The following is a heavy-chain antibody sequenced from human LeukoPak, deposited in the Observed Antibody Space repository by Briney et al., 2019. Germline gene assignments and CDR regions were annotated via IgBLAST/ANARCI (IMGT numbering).Heavy chain of an antibody. J-gene: IGHJ4*01. CDR3: ARDLPNRWSGYPDHRAIFDY. Sequence: QPGRSLRLSCAASGFTFSSYAMHWVRQAPGKGLEWVAVISYDGSNKYYADSVKGRFTISRDNSKNTLYLQMNSLRAEDTAVYYCARDLPNRWSGYPDHRAIFDYWGQEPWSPSPQ. CDR1: GFTFSSYA. CDR2: ISYDGSNK. V-gene: IGHV3-30-3*01. D-gene: IGHD3-3*01.